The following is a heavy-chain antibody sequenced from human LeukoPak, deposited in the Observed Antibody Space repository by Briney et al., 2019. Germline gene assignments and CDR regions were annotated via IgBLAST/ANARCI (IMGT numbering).Heavy chain of an antibody. CDR2: IYYSGST. CDR1: GGSISSYY. CDR3: ARGEFGDLRYDC. D-gene: IGHD4-17*01. V-gene: IGHV4-59*01. Sequence: SETLSLTCTVSGGSISSYYWSWIRQPPGKGLEWIGYIYYSGSTNYNPSLKSRVTISVDTSKNQFSLKLSSVTAADTAVYYCARGEFGDLRYDCWGQGSLVTVSS. J-gene: IGHJ4*02.